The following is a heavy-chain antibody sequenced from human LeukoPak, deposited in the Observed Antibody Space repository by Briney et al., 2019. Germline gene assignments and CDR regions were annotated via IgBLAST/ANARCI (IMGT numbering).Heavy chain of an antibody. J-gene: IGHJ4*02. CDR3: AKSRAAATTLLFDY. CDR1: GFTFSNAW. CDR2: IRSKAYGGTT. Sequence: GGSLRLSCAASGFTFSNAWMSWVRQAPGKGLEWVGFIRSKAYGGTTEYAASVKGRFTISRDDSKSIAYLQMNSLKTEDTAVYYCAKSRAAATTLLFDYWGQGTLVTVSS. V-gene: IGHV3-71*01. D-gene: IGHD6-13*01.